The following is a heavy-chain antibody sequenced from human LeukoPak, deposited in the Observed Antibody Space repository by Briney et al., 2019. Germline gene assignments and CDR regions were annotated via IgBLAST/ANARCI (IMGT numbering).Heavy chain of an antibody. CDR3: ARTYPGYSYGDY. CDR1: GYTFTSYD. J-gene: IGHJ4*02. CDR2: MNPNSGNT. V-gene: IGHV1-8*01. Sequence: ASVKVSCKASGYTFTSYDINWVRQATGQGLEWMGWMNPNSGNTGNAQKFQGRVTMTRNTSISTAYMELSSLRSEDTAVYYCARTYPGYSYGDYWGQGTLVTVSS. D-gene: IGHD5-18*01.